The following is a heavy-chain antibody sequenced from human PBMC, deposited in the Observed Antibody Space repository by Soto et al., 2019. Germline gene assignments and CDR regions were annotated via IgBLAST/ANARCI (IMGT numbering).Heavy chain of an antibody. J-gene: IGHJ6*02. D-gene: IGHD3-3*01. CDR3: ARDGSGITIFGVVNRGGSYYYGMDV. Sequence: ASVKVSCKASGYTFTGYYMHWVRQAPGQGLEWMGWINPNSGGANYAQKFQGWVTMTRDTSISTAYMELSRLRSDDTAVYYCARDGSGITIFGVVNRGGSYYYGMDVWGQGTTVTVSS. CDR1: GYTFTGYY. CDR2: INPNSGGA. V-gene: IGHV1-2*04.